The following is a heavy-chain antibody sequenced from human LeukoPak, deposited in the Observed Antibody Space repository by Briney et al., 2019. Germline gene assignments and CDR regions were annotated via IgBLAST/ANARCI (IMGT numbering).Heavy chain of an antibody. CDR2: INHSGST. CDR1: GGSFSGYY. CDR3: ARGPRSDIAAAGTGYFDY. D-gene: IGHD6-13*01. V-gene: IGHV4-34*01. J-gene: IGHJ4*02. Sequence: SETLSLTCAVCGGSFSGYYWSWIRQPPGKGLEWIGEINHSGSTNYNPSLKSRVTISVDTSKNQFSLKLSSVTAADTAVYYCARGPRSDIAAAGTGYFDYWGQGTLVTVSS.